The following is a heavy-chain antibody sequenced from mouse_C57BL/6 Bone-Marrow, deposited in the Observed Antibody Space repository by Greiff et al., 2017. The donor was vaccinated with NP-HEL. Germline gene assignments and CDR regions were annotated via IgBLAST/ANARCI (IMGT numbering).Heavy chain of an antibody. CDR2: IRSKSSNYAT. CDR3: VRCYSNYEGPWFAY. V-gene: IGHV10-3*01. D-gene: IGHD2-5*01. Sequence: DVKLQESGGGLVQPKGSLKLSCAASGFTFNTYAMHWVRQAPGKGLEWVARIRSKSSNYATYYADSVKDRFTISRDDSQSMLYLQMNNLRTEDTAMYYCVRCYSNYEGPWFAYWGQGTLVTVSA. J-gene: IGHJ3*01. CDR1: GFTFNTYA.